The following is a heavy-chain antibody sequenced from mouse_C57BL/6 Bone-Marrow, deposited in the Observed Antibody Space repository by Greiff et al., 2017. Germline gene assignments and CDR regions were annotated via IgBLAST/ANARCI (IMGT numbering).Heavy chain of an antibody. V-gene: IGHV1-22*01. D-gene: IGHD1-1*01. CDR2: INPNNGGT. CDR1: GYTFTDYN. Sequence: EVKLQQSGPELVKPGASVKMSCKASGYTFTDYNMHWVKQSHGKSLEWIGYINPNNGGTSYNQKFKGKATLTVNKSSSTAYMVLRSLTSEDSAVXYCARRYCYCSSCFAYWGQGTLVTVSA. J-gene: IGHJ3*01. CDR3: ARRYCYCSSCFAY.